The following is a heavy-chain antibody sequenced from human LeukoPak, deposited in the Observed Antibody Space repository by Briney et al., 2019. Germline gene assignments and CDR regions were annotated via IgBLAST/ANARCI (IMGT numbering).Heavy chain of an antibody. CDR2: IYSGGST. J-gene: IGHJ3*01. Sequence: PGGSLRLSCAASGFTVSSNYMSWVRQAPGKGLEWVSVIYSGGSTYYADSVKGRFTISRGNSKNTLYLQMNSLRAEDTAVYYCARIPLGSGWLFFWGQGTMVTVSS. CDR3: ARIPLGSGWLFF. CDR1: GFTVSSNY. V-gene: IGHV3-53*01. D-gene: IGHD6-19*01.